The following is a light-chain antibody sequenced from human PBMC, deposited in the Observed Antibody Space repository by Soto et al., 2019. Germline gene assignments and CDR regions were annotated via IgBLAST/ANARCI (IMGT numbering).Light chain of an antibody. J-gene: IGKJ1*01. CDR1: QTISTY. V-gene: IGKV1-39*01. Sequence: DIQMTQSPSSLSASVGDRVTITCRASQTISTYLNWYQQKPGKAPRLLIYDASALQSGVPSRFSGSRSGTDFTLTISNLQPEDFATYYCQQSYSTLGTFGQGTKVDIK. CDR3: QQSYSTLGT. CDR2: DAS.